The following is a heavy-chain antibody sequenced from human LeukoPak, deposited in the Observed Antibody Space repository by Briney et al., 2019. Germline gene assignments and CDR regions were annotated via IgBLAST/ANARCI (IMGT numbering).Heavy chain of an antibody. D-gene: IGHD2-2*01. Sequence: GGSLRPSCAASGFTVSSNYMSWVRQAPGKGLEWVSVIYSGGSTYYADSVKGRFTISRDNSKNTLYLQMNSLRADDTAVYYCARGEVVVVPAATNYYYYGMDVWGQGTTVTVSS. J-gene: IGHJ6*02. CDR3: ARGEVVVVPAATNYYYYGMDV. CDR1: GFTVSSNY. CDR2: IYSGGST. V-gene: IGHV3-66*01.